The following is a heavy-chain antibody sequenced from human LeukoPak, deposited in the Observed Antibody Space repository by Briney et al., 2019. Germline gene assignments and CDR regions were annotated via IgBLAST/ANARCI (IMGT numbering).Heavy chain of an antibody. Sequence: KPGGSLRLSCAASGFTFSSYSVNGVRQAPGKGLEWVSYISSSSSYIYYAGSVKGRFTISRENAKNSLYLQMNSLRAEDTAVYYCARNTRGWYYFDYWGEGTLVTVSS. J-gene: IGHJ4*02. CDR3: ARNTRGWYYFDY. CDR1: GFTFSSYS. V-gene: IGHV3-21*01. CDR2: ISSSSSYI. D-gene: IGHD6-19*01.